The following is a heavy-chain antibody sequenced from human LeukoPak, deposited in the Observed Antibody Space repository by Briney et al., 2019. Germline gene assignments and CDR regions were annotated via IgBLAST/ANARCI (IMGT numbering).Heavy chain of an antibody. CDR1: GGTFSSYA. D-gene: IGHD2-15*01. J-gene: IGHJ6*02. CDR2: IIPIFGTA. Sequence: VASVKVSCTASGGTFSSYAISWVRQAPGQGLEWMGGIIPIFGTANYAQKFQGRVTITADESTSTAYMELSSLRSEDTAVYYCARGGDIVVVVAATHYYYYGMDVWGQGTTVTVSS. CDR3: ARGGDIVVVVAATHYYYYGMDV. V-gene: IGHV1-69*13.